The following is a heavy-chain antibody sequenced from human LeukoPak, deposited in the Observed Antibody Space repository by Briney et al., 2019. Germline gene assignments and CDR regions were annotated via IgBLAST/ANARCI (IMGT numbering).Heavy chain of an antibody. CDR3: AKDRRAGSYDY. J-gene: IGHJ4*02. D-gene: IGHD3-10*01. Sequence: PGGSLRLSCEASGFTFDSYGMSWVRQAPGKGLEWVSGINWNGDDTTYADSVKGRFTISRDNAKNSLYLQMNSLRAEDTAVYYCAKDRRAGSYDYWGQGTLVTVSS. CDR1: GFTFDSYG. CDR2: INWNGDDT. V-gene: IGHV3-20*04.